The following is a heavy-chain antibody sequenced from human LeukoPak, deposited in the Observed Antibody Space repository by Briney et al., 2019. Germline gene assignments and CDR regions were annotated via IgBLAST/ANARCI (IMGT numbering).Heavy chain of an antibody. J-gene: IGHJ6*02. Sequence: PGRSLRLSCKGFGFTFGDHAMSWVRQAPGEGLEGVGFIRSKAYRGTTEYAASVRGRFTISREDSKSIAYLQMNSLKTEDTGVYYCTRGPIQLWIHNAMDVWGQGTTVIVSS. V-gene: IGHV3-49*04. CDR1: GFTFGDHA. D-gene: IGHD5-18*01. CDR2: IRSKAYRGTT. CDR3: TRGPIQLWIHNAMDV.